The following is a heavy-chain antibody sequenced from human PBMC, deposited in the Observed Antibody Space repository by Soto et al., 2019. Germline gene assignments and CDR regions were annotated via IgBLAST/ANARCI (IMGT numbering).Heavy chain of an antibody. CDR3: ASRPICGGLDY. V-gene: IGHV4-34*01. Sequence: SETLSLTHAVYGGSFSGYYWNCIRQPPGKGLEWIAEINHSGSTNYSPSLKSRVTISVETAKNQISLKFISVTAAAMAVHYGASRPICGGLDYWGPGTLVTVSS. CDR2: INHSGST. J-gene: IGHJ4*02. D-gene: IGHD2-21*01. CDR1: GGSFSGYY.